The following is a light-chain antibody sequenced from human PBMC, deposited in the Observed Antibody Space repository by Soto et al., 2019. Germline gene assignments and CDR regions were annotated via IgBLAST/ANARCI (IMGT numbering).Light chain of an antibody. CDR1: QGISSY. CDR2: AAS. Sequence: DIQLTQSPSFLSASVGDRITITCRASQGISSYLAWYQQKPGKAPKLLIYAASTLQSGVPSRFSGSGSGTEFTLTISSLQPEDFGTYYCQQLNSYPRTFGQGTKVDIK. V-gene: IGKV1-9*01. J-gene: IGKJ1*01. CDR3: QQLNSYPRT.